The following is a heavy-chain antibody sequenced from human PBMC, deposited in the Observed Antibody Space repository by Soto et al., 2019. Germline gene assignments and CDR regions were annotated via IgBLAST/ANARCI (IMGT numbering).Heavy chain of an antibody. CDR2: IIPILGIA. CDR1: GGTFSSYT. J-gene: IGHJ5*02. D-gene: IGHD3-10*01. Sequence: ASVKVSCKASGGTFSSYTISWVRQAPGQGLEWMGRIIPILGIANYAQKLQGRVTMTTDTSTSTAYMELRSLRSDDTAVYYCARDTYYYYGSGSYYRYNWFDPWGQGTLVTVSS. CDR3: ARDTYYYYGSGSYYRYNWFDP. V-gene: IGHV1-69*04.